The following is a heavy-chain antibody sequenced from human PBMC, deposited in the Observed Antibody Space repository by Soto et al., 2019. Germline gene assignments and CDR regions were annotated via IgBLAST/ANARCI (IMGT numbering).Heavy chain of an antibody. D-gene: IGHD3-10*01. J-gene: IGHJ5*02. CDR3: AKNVLDRGAES. V-gene: IGHV3-23*01. Sequence: EVQLLESGGGLVQPGGSLRLSCAASGFTFRDHAMTWVRQAPGQGLEYVSSITNTGGNTFYADSVKGRFTISRDNSKNTLYLQMNSLTAEDTALSSCAKNVLDRGAESWGQGTLVTVSS. CDR2: ITNTGGNT. CDR1: GFTFRDHA.